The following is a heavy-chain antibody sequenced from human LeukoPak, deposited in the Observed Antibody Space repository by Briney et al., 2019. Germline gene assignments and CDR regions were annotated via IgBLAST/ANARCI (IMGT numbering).Heavy chain of an antibody. Sequence: SETLSLTCTVSGGSISSYYWSWIRQPPGKGLEWIGYIYYSGTTNYNPSLKSRVTISVDTSKNQFSLKLSSVTAADTAAYYCARGVYIAAAQYGYWGQGTLVAVFS. J-gene: IGHJ4*02. CDR3: ARGVYIAAAQYGY. D-gene: IGHD6-13*01. CDR2: IYYSGTT. V-gene: IGHV4-59*01. CDR1: GGSISSYY.